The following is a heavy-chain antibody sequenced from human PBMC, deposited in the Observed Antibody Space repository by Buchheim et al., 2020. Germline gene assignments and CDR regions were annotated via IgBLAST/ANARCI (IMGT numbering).Heavy chain of an antibody. Sequence: QVQLQESGPGLVKPSETLSLTCTVSGGSISSYYWSWIRQPPGKGLEWIGYIYYSGSTNYNPSLKSRVTISVDTSKNQFSLQLSSVTAADTAVYYCAREGTNCSSTSCQGGVAPYGMDVWGQGTT. D-gene: IGHD2-2*01. CDR2: IYYSGST. CDR1: GGSISSYY. V-gene: IGHV4-59*01. CDR3: AREGTNCSSTSCQGGVAPYGMDV. J-gene: IGHJ6*02.